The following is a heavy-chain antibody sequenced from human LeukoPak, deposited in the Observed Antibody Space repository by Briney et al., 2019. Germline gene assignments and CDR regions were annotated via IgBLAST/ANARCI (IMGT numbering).Heavy chain of an antibody. CDR1: GGSISSYY. J-gene: IGHJ5*02. D-gene: IGHD2-21*02. V-gene: IGHV4-59*01. Sequence: SETLSLTCTVSGGSISSYYWSWIRHRQGTGLEWSGHTYYSGSTNYNPSLNSQVTRSEHTSKNQISLKLTSVTAADPAVYYCAAYAFCGGDCYSSWFDPWGQGTLVTVSP. CDR2: TYYSGST. CDR3: AAYAFCGGDCYSSWFDP.